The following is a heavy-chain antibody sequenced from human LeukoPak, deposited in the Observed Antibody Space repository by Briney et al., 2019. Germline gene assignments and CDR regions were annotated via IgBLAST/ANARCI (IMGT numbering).Heavy chain of an antibody. CDR3: VRAGGTRGYDI. Sequence: PGGSLRLSCAVSGFTFSDHRMDWVRQVPGKGLQWVGRSTDKLYSYTTEYAASVKGTFTISRADSENSLYLQMNSLKTEDTAVYYCVRAGGTRGYDIWGQGTMVTVSS. J-gene: IGHJ3*02. CDR2: STDKLYSYTT. D-gene: IGHD2-15*01. CDR1: GFTFSDHR. V-gene: IGHV3-72*01.